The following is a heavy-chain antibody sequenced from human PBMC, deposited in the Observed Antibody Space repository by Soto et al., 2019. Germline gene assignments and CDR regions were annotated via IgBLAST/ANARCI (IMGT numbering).Heavy chain of an antibody. V-gene: IGHV3-23*01. CDR3: AKEKPMAGYYYDSSGYSSFDY. Sequence: EVQLLESGGGLVQPGGSLRLSCAASGFTFSSYAMSWVRQASGKGLEWVSAISGSGGSTYYADSVKGRFTISRDNSKNTLYLQMNSLRAEDTAVYYCAKEKPMAGYYYDSSGYSSFDYWGQGTLVTVSS. CDR2: ISGSGGST. CDR1: GFTFSSYA. D-gene: IGHD3-22*01. J-gene: IGHJ4*02.